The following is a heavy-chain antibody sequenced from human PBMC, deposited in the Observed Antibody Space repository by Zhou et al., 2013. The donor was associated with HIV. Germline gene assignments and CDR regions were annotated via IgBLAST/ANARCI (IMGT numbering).Heavy chain of an antibody. J-gene: IGHJ6*02. CDR2: INPNSGGT. Sequence: QVQLVQSGAEVKKPGASVKVSCKASGYTFTGYYMHWVRQAPGQGLEWMGWINPNSGGTNYAQKFQGRVTMTRDTSISTAYMELSRLRSDDTAVYYCARDLWFGELADYYYGMDVWGQGDHGSPSP. D-gene: IGHD3-10*01. CDR1: GYTFTGYY. V-gene: IGHV1-2*02. CDR3: ARDLWFGELADYYYGMDV.